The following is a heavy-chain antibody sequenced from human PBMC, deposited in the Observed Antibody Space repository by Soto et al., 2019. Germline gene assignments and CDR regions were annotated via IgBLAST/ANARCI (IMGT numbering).Heavy chain of an antibody. CDR2: IYDSGSP. CDR1: GGSISSSRYY. J-gene: IGHJ6*02. CDR3: ATEYSSCWYGSYYYYYGLDV. D-gene: IGHD6-19*01. V-gene: IGHV4-39*02. Sequence: QLQLPESGPALLKPSETLSLTCTVSGGSISSSRYYGGWISQPPGQGLDWIGSIYDSGSPYYNPSLKSRVSISVDTSNVHFFLKLISVTAADLALYYIATEYSSCWYGSYYYYYGLDVCGEWTTVTV.